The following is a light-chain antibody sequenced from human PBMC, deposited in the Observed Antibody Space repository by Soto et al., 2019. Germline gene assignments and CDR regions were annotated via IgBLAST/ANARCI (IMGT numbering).Light chain of an antibody. V-gene: IGKV1-5*01. CDR1: QSISGW. J-gene: IGKJ4*01. CDR2: DAS. Sequence: DIQMTQSPSTLSASVGDRVTITCRASQSISGWLAWYQQKPGRAPKLLIYDASNLGSGVPSRFSGSGSGTEFTLTISSLQPDDFATYYCQQYDSFSLTFGGGTTVEIK. CDR3: QQYDSFSLT.